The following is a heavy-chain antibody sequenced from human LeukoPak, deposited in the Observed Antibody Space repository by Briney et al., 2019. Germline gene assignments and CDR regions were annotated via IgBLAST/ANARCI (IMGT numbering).Heavy chain of an antibody. CDR1: GFTFCSYW. CDR2: INSDGSSI. Sequence: GGSLRLSCAASGFTFCSYWMHWVRQAPGKGLVWVSRINSDGSSISYADSVKGRLTISRDNAKNTLYLQMNSLRAEDTAVYYCARGTGYGVFDYWGQGTLVTVSS. V-gene: IGHV3-74*01. J-gene: IGHJ4*02. CDR3: ARGTGYGVFDY. D-gene: IGHD1-14*01.